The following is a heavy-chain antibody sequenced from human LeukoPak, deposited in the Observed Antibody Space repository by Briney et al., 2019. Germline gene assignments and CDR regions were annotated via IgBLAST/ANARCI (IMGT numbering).Heavy chain of an antibody. CDR3: ARYESSAYGIDV. CDR1: GGSISSSSSY. J-gene: IGHJ2*01. Sequence: AETRCLLCTVSGGSISSSSSYWGWICQPPGMGLEWIGSIYYSGSTYYNPSLKSRVTISVDTSKNQFSLKVSSVAAADTAVYYCARYESSAYGIDVWGGGKLVTVSS. CDR2: IYYSGST. D-gene: IGHD3-22*01. V-gene: IGHV4-39*01.